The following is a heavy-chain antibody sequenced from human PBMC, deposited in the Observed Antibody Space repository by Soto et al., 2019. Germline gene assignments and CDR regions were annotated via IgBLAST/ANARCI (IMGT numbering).Heavy chain of an antibody. CDR2: IYYSGST. J-gene: IGHJ4*02. CDR1: GGSISSDDYY. V-gene: IGHV4-30-4*01. CDR3: ARAATPGVSYIYFDG. D-gene: IGHD2-15*01. Sequence: SETLSLTCTVSGGSISSDDYYWSWIRQPPGKGLEWIGYIYYSGSTNYNPSLKSRLTISVDTSKNQFSLKLSSVTAAFTVVFFCARAATPGVSYIYFDGWGQGSLVTVYS.